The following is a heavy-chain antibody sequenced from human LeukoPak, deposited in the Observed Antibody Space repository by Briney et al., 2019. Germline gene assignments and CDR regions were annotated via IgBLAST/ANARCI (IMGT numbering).Heavy chain of an antibody. V-gene: IGHV1-69*01. CDR2: IIPIFGTA. J-gene: IGHJ4*02. CDR3: ARDGGSSGSLYFDY. D-gene: IGHD3-22*01. CDR1: GGTFSSYA. Sequence: SVKVSCKASGGTFSSYAISWVRQAPGQGLEWMGGIIPIFGTANYAQKFQGGVTITADESTSTAYMELSSLRSEDTAVYYCARDGGSSGSLYFDYWGQGTLVTVSS.